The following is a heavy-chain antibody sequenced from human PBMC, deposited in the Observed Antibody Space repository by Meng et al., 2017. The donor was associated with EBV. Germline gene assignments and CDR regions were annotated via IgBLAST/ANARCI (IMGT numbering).Heavy chain of an antibody. J-gene: IGHJ5*02. V-gene: IGHV1-8*01. D-gene: IGHD2-15*01. CDR1: GYTFTSYD. Sequence: QGQWVQSGAEVKKPGASVKVSCKASGYTFTSYDINWVRQATGQGLECMGWMNPNSGNTGYAQKFQGRVTMTRNTSISTAYMELSSLRSEDTAVYYCARGRGVYCSGGSCYPGWFDPWGQGTLVTVSS. CDR2: MNPNSGNT. CDR3: ARGRGVYCSGGSCYPGWFDP.